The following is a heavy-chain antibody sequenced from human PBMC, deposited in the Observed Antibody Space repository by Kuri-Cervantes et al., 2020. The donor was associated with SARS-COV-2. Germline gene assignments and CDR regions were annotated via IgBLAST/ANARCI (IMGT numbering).Heavy chain of an antibody. Sequence: ASVKVSCKASGYTFTTYGISWVRQAPGQGLEWMGWISANNGDIDYGQRLQGRVTMTTDTSTSTAYMELRSLRSDDTAAYYCATSSWRYCTVSTCFPNTPFDSWGQGTLVTVSS. CDR3: ATSSWRYCTVSTCFPNTPFDS. CDR2: ISANNGDI. V-gene: IGHV1-18*01. D-gene: IGHD2-8*02. CDR1: GYTFTTYG. J-gene: IGHJ4*02.